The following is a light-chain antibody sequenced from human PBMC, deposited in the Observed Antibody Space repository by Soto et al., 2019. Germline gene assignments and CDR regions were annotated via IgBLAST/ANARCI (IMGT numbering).Light chain of an antibody. CDR3: QQTTSFPLT. V-gene: IGKV1-12*01. J-gene: IGKJ4*01. CDR1: QGISSW. Sequence: DIQMTQSPSFVSASVGDRVTITCRASQGISSWLAWYQHKPGRAPKLLIHAASSLESGVPSRFSGSGSGTDFTLTIXSXXXXXXXXXYXQQTTSFPLTFGGGTKVEIK. CDR2: AAS.